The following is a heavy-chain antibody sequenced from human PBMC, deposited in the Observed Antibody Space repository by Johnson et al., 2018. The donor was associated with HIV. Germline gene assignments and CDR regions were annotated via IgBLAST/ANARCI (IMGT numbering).Heavy chain of an antibody. CDR2: IRYDGTNK. V-gene: IGHV3-30*02. D-gene: IGHD1-26*01. J-gene: IGHJ3*02. Sequence: QVQLVESGGGVVQPGGSLRLSCAASGFTFSNAWMSWVRQAPGKGLEWVAFIRYDGTNKYYADSMKGRFTISRDNSKNTLYLQMNSLRAEDTAVYYCAKYGGNGTYFSAFEIWGQGTKVTVSS. CDR3: AKYGGNGTYFSAFEI. CDR1: GFTFSNAW.